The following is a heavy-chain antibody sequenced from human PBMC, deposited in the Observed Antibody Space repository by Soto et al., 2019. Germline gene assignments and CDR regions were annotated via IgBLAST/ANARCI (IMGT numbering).Heavy chain of an antibody. D-gene: IGHD2-2*02. Sequence: QVQLQESGPGLVKPSGTLSLTCAVSGGSISSTNWWRWVRQSPGKGLEWIGEIYHSGRTNYTPSLRGRVTISVDKSNNQFSLKIRSVTAADTAMYYCATRPRRIELAVLPIPTWGQGTLVTVTS. V-gene: IGHV4-4*02. J-gene: IGHJ4*02. CDR3: ATRPRRIELAVLPIPT. CDR2: IYHSGRT. CDR1: GGSISSTNW.